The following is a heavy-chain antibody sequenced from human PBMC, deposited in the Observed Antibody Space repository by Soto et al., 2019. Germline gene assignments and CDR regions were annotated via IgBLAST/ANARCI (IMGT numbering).Heavy chain of an antibody. Sequence: LQLQESGSGLVKPSQTLSLTCAVSGGSISSGGYSWSWIRQPPGKGLEWIGYIDHRGSTYYNPSLKSRVTLSVDRSKNQVSLKLSSVTAADTAVYYCARRWDYGHLFDYWGQGTLVTVSS. CDR2: IDHRGST. V-gene: IGHV4-30-2*01. J-gene: IGHJ4*02. D-gene: IGHD3-10*01. CDR3: ARRWDYGHLFDY. CDR1: GGSISSGGYS.